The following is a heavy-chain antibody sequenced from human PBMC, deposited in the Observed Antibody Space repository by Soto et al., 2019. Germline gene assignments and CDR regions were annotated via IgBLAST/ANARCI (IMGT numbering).Heavy chain of an antibody. CDR3: ARVSRKHYDFWSGYSGMDV. J-gene: IGHJ6*02. CDR2: IWYDGSNK. V-gene: IGHV3-33*01. Sequence: GGSLRLSCAASGFTFSSYGMHWVRQAPGKGLEWVAVIWYDGSNKYYADSVKGRFTISRDNSKNTLYLQMNSLRAEDTAVYYCARVSRKHYDFWSGYSGMDVWGQGTTVTVSS. CDR1: GFTFSSYG. D-gene: IGHD3-3*01.